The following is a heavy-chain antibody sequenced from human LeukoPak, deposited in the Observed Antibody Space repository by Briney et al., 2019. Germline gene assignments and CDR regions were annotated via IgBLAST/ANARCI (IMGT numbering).Heavy chain of an antibody. CDR2: INHSGST. CDR3: ARGRGGTRYDFWSGYGYFDY. J-gene: IGHJ4*02. CDR1: GGSFSGYY. D-gene: IGHD3-3*01. Sequence: SETRSLTCAVYGGSFSGYYWSWIRQPPGKGLEWIGEINHSGSTNYNPSLKSRVTISVDTSKNQFSLTLSSVTAADTAVYYCARGRGGTRYDFWSGYGYFDYWGQGTLVTVSS. V-gene: IGHV4-34*01.